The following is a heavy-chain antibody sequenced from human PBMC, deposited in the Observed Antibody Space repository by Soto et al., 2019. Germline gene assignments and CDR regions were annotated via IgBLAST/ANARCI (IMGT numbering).Heavy chain of an antibody. CDR2: IKSKTDGGTT. D-gene: IGHD3-22*01. Sequence: PGGSLRLSCAASGFTFSNAWMSWVRQAPGKGLEWVGRIKSKTDGGTTDYAAPVKGRFTISRDDSKNTLYLQMNSLKTEDTAVYYCTTLVLRSHSSGYYYSPPGIDYWGQGTLVTVSS. CDR3: TTLVLRSHSSGYYYSPPGIDY. J-gene: IGHJ4*02. CDR1: GFTFSNAW. V-gene: IGHV3-15*01.